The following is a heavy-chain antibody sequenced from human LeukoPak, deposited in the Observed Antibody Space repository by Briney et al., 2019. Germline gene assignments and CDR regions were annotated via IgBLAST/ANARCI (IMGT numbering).Heavy chain of an antibody. V-gene: IGHV3-7*05. CDR3: ARGFGLNGLAFDI. CDR2: IKQDGSEK. J-gene: IGHJ3*02. D-gene: IGHD3-10*01. CDR1: GFTFSRYW. Sequence: GRSLRLSCAASGFTFSRYWMSWVRQAPGRGLEWVAIIKQDGSEKYYVDSVKGRFTISRDNAKNSLYPQMSSLRAEDTAVYYCARGFGLNGLAFDIWGQGTMVTVSS.